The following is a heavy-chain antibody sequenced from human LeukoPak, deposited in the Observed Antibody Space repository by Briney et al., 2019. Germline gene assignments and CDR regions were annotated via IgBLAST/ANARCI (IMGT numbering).Heavy chain of an antibody. CDR1: GGSISSGGYY. CDR3: ARKAYCGGDCFYFDY. CDR2: IYYSVST. D-gene: IGHD2-21*02. V-gene: IGHV4-31*03. J-gene: IGHJ4*02. Sequence: SETLSLTCTVSGGSISSGGYYWSWIRQHPGKGLEWIGYIYYSVSTYYNPSLKSRVTISVDTSKNQFSLKLSSVTAADTAVYYCARKAYCGGDCFYFDYWGQGTLVTVSS.